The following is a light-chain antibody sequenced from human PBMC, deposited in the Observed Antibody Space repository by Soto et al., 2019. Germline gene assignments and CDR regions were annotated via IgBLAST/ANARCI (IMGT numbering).Light chain of an antibody. CDR2: EVT. CDR1: SSDVGAYKY. J-gene: IGLJ3*02. CDR3: TSYVGNDIWV. Sequence: QSALTQPPYASGSPGQSVTISCTGTSSDVGAYKYVSWYQQYPGEAPKLMIYEVTKRPSGVPDRFSGSKSGNTASLTVSGLQAEDEADYYCTSYVGNDIWVFGGGTKVTVL. V-gene: IGLV2-8*01.